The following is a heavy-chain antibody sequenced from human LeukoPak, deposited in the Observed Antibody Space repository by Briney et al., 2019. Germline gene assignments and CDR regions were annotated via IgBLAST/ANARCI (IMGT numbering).Heavy chain of an antibody. Sequence: GGSLRLSCSASGFTFNNYAMNWVRQAPGKGLEYVSAISSNGGSTYYADSVKGRCTISRDNSKNTLYLQMSSLRAEDTAVYYCGLAAYYYDSSGSDDAFGIWGQGTMVIVSS. CDR3: GLAAYYYDSSGSDDAFGI. D-gene: IGHD3-22*01. J-gene: IGHJ3*02. V-gene: IGHV3-64D*08. CDR1: GFTFNNYA. CDR2: ISSNGGST.